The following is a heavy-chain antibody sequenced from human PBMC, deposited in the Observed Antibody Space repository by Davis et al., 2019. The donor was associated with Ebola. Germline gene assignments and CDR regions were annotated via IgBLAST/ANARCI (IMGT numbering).Heavy chain of an antibody. CDR2: IFTVDSDT. D-gene: IGHD4-17*01. Sequence: GESLKISCQDSGNSFNSHWIAWVRQMPGKGLEWMGIIFTVDSDTRYSPSFRGQVTISADKSLKTAFLNWSSLKASDTAMYYCARGAGDGDYVDYWGQGTLVTVSS. V-gene: IGHV5-51*01. CDR3: ARGAGDGDYVDY. CDR1: GNSFNSHW. J-gene: IGHJ4*02.